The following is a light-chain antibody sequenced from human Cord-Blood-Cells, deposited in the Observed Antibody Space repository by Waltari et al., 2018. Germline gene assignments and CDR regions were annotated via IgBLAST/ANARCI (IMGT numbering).Light chain of an antibody. CDR2: EGS. CDR1: SSDVGSYNL. V-gene: IGLV2-23*01. J-gene: IGLJ3*02. CDR3: CSYAGSSTWV. Sequence: QSALTQPASVSGSPGQSITISCTGTSSDVGSYNLVSWYQXHPGKAPKLMIYEGSKRPSXXSNXXXGSKXGNTXXLTIXGLQAEXEADYYCCSYAGSSTWVFXGGXXLTVL.